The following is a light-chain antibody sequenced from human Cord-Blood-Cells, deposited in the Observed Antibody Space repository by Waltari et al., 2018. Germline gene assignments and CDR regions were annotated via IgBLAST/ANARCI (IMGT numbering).Light chain of an antibody. J-gene: IGLJ2*01. CDR2: DVS. V-gene: IGLV2-14*01. CDR1: SSAVGGYNY. CDR3: SSYTSSSTVV. Sequence: HSALTQPASVSGSPGPSLTIPCTRTSSAVGGYNYVSWYHQHPGKAPKLMIYDVSKRPSGVSNRFSGSKSGNTASLTISGLQAEDEADYYCSSYTSSSTVVFGGGTKLTVL.